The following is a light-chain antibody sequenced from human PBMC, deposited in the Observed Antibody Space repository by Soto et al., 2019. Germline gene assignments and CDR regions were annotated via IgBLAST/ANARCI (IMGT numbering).Light chain of an antibody. CDR2: DVS. CDR1: SSDVGGYHF. V-gene: IGLV2-11*01. Sequence: QSALTQPRSVSGSPGQSVTISCTGTSSDVGGYHFVSWHQQHPGKAPKLMVYDVSTRPSGVPDRFSGSRSGNTASLTISGLQAEDEADYYCCSYAGTFIVFGGGTKLTVL. CDR3: CSYAGTFIV. J-gene: IGLJ2*01.